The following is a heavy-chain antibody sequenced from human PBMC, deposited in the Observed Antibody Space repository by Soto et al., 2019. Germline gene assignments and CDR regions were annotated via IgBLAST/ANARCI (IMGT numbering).Heavy chain of an antibody. Sequence: GGSLRLSCAASGFTFSSYAMSWVRQAPGKGLEWVSAISGSGGSTYYADSVKGRFTISRDNSKNTLYLQMNSLRAEETAVYYCAIDAHTYYYDSSGYYLYAAFDIWGQGTMVTVAS. CDR2: ISGSGGST. CDR3: AIDAHTYYYDSSGYYLYAAFDI. D-gene: IGHD3-22*01. V-gene: IGHV3-23*01. CDR1: GFTFSSYA. J-gene: IGHJ3*02.